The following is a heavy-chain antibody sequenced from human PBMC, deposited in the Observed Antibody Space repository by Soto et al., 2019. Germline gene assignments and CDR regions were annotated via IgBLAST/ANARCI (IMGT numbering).Heavy chain of an antibody. J-gene: IGHJ4*02. D-gene: IGHD5-18*01. V-gene: IGHV3-66*04. Sequence: EVQLVESGGGLVQPGGSVRLSCAASGVTVSSNYMSWVRQAPGKGLEWVSVIYSGGSTYYADSVKGRFTISRDNSKNTLYLQMNSLRAEDTAVYYCAKHGYNYGGGYFDYWGQATLVTVSS. CDR3: AKHGYNYGGGYFDY. CDR2: IYSGGST. CDR1: GVTVSSNY.